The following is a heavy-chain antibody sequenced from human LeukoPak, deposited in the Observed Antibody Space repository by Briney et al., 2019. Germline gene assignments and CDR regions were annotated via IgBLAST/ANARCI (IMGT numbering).Heavy chain of an antibody. CDR1: GGSFSGYY. D-gene: IGHD3-3*01. CDR3: ARARSAWLDP. Sequence: SETLSLTCAVYGGSFSGYYWSWIRQPPGKGLEWIGEINHSGSTNYNPSLKSRVTISVDTSKNQFSLKLSSVTAADTAVYYCARARSAWLDPWGQGTLVTVSS. V-gene: IGHV4-34*01. J-gene: IGHJ5*02. CDR2: INHSGST.